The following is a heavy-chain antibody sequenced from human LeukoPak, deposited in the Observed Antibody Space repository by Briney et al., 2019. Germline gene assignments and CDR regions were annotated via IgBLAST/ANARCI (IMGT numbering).Heavy chain of an antibody. D-gene: IGHD1-26*01. CDR3: ARHVESYWFFDY. J-gene: IGHJ4*02. CDR2: IYPGDSDT. CDR1: GSIFTNYW. Sequence: GASLQISGEGSGSIFTNYWICGGRELRGKGLEWMRIIYPGDSDTRYIPSFQGQVTISADKSINTAHLKWTSLKASDTAMYYCARHVESYWFFDYWGQGTLVTVSS. V-gene: IGHV5-51*01.